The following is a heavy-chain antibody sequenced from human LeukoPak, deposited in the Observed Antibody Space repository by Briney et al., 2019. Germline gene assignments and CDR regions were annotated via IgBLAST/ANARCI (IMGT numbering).Heavy chain of an antibody. D-gene: IGHD3-22*01. Sequence: GESLKISCKGSGYSFTRYWICCVRPTPGKLLEWMGIIYPGDSDTRYSPSFQGQVTISADKSISTAYLQWSSLKASDTAMYYCARGGPHYFDSSGYSDAFDIWGQGTMVTVSS. CDR1: GYSFTRYW. CDR2: IYPGDSDT. J-gene: IGHJ3*02. CDR3: ARGGPHYFDSSGYSDAFDI. V-gene: IGHV5-51*01.